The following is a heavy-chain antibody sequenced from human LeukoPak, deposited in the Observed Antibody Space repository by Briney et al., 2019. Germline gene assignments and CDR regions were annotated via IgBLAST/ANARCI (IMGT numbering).Heavy chain of an antibody. CDR2: IYSSGSV. Sequence: PSETLSLTCTVSGGSISSSRYYWGWIRQPPGKGLEWIGSIYSSGSVYYNPSLKSRVTISLDTSKNQFSLKLSSVTAADTAVYYCSTRNILAWYFDLWGRGTLVTVSS. D-gene: IGHD3-9*01. CDR3: STRNILAWYFDL. J-gene: IGHJ2*01. CDR1: GGSISSSRYY. V-gene: IGHV4-39*01.